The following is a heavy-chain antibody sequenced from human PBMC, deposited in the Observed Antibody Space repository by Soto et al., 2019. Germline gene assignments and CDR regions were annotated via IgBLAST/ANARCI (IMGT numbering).Heavy chain of an antibody. CDR1: GFTFSSYS. CDR2: ISSSSSYI. V-gene: IGHV3-21*01. CDR3: ASPTYCTNGVCYNAFDI. D-gene: IGHD2-8*01. J-gene: IGHJ3*02. Sequence: GGSLRLSCAASGFTFSSYSMNWVRQAPGKGLEWVSSISSSSSYIYYADSVKGRFTISRDNAKNSLYLQMNSLRAEDTAVYYCASPTYCTNGVCYNAFDIWGQGTMVTVSS.